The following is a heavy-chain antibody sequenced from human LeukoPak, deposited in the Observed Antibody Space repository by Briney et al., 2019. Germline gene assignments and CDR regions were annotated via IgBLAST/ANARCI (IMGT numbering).Heavy chain of an antibody. V-gene: IGHV1-18*01. J-gene: IGHJ6*02. D-gene: IGHD5-18*01. CDR3: ARIDTAMGTPYYYYGMDV. CDR1: GYTFTSYG. CDR2: ISAYNGNT. Sequence: GAPVKVSCKASGYTFTSYGISWVRQAPGQGLEWMGWISAYNGNTNYAQKLQGRVTMTTDTSTSTAYMELRSLRSDDTAVYYCARIDTAMGTPYYYYGMDVWGQGTTVTVSS.